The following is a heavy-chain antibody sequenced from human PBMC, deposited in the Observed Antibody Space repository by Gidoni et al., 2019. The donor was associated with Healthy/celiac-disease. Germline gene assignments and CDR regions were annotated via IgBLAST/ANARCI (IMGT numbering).Heavy chain of an antibody. CDR1: GFTFSSYA. D-gene: IGHD3-10*01. CDR2: ISCCGGST. J-gene: IGHJ6*02. Sequence: EVPLLESGGGLVQPGGSLSLSCAASGFTFSSYAMSWVRQAQGKGLEGVSVISCCGGSTYYADSVKGRLTISRDNSKNTLYLQMNSLRAEDTAVYYCAKTYYYGAGSYYPIYGMDVWGQGTTVTVSS. CDR3: AKTYYYGAGSYYPIYGMDV. V-gene: IGHV3-23*01.